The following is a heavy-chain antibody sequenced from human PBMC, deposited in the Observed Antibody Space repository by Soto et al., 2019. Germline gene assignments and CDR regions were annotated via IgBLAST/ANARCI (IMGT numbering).Heavy chain of an antibody. J-gene: IGHJ3*02. CDR2: MNPNSGNT. D-gene: IGHD2-15*01. CDR3: ARDGYCSGGSCRRYDAFDI. V-gene: IGHV1-8*01. Sequence: ASVKVSCKASGYTFTSYDINWVRQATGQGLEWMGRMNPNSGNTGYAQKFQGRVTITRDTSMSTAYMELSSLRSEDTAVYYCARDGYCSGGSCRRYDAFDIWGQGTMVTVSS. CDR1: GYTFTSYD.